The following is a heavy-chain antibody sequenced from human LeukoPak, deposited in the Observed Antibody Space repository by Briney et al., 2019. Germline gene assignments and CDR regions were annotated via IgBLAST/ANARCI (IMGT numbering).Heavy chain of an antibody. CDR3: ATDHSSSSYWYFDL. D-gene: IGHD6-6*01. Sequence: DRSLRLSCAASGFTFDDYAMHWVRQAPGKGLEWVSGISWNSGSIGYADSVKGRFTISRDNAKNSLYLQMNSLRAEDTALYYCATDHSSSSYWYFDLWGRGTLVTVSS. J-gene: IGHJ2*01. V-gene: IGHV3-9*01. CDR2: ISWNSGSI. CDR1: GFTFDDYA.